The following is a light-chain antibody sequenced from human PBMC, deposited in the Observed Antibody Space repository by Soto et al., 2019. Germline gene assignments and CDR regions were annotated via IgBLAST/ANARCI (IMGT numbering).Light chain of an antibody. CDR1: RAITSSF. V-gene: IGKV3-20*01. J-gene: IGKJ3*01. Sequence: IVLTQSPGTLSLSPGDRATLSCRASRAITSSFLAWYQQKPGQAPRLLIYGASSRATGIPDRFRGSGSGTDSTLIISRLEPEDFAVYYCQQYGGSPLLTFGPGTKVDIK. CDR3: QQYGGSPLLT. CDR2: GAS.